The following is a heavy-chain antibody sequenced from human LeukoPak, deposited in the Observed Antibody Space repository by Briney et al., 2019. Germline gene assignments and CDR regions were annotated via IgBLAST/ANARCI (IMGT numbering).Heavy chain of an antibody. CDR3: ARERGATDRGDEDY. J-gene: IGHJ4*02. CDR2: IIPIFGTA. CDR1: GGTFSSYA. D-gene: IGHD1-26*01. V-gene: IGHV1-69*05. Sequence: SVKVSCKASGGTFSSYAISWVRQAPGQGLEWMGRIIPIFGTANYAQKFQGRVTITTDESTSTAYMELSRLSSEATAVYSCARERGATDRGDEDYWGQGPLVTVSS.